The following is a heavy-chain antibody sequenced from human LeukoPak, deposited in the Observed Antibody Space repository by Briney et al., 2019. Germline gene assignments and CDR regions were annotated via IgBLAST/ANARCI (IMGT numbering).Heavy chain of an antibody. V-gene: IGHV1-46*01. CDR2: INPSGGST. CDR3: ARVRAVVPAARAFDI. CDR1: GYTFTSYY. J-gene: IGHJ3*02. Sequence: GASVKVSCKASGYTFTSYYMHWVRQAPGQGLEWMGIINPSGGSTSYAQKFQGRVTMTRDMSTSTVYMELSSLRSEDTAVYYCARVRAVVPAARAFDIWGQGTMVTVSS. D-gene: IGHD2-2*01.